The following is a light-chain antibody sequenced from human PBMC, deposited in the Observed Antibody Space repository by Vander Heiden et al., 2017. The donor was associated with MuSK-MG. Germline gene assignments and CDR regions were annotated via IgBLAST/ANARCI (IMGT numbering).Light chain of an antibody. CDR1: QSVSSN. V-gene: IGKV3-15*01. J-gene: IGKJ1*01. Sequence: EIVMAQSPATLSVSPGEGATLSCRASQSVSSNLAWYPQKPGQAPRLLIYGASTRATGIPARFSGSGSGTEFTLTISSLQSEDFAVYYCQQDNNWPRTFGQGTKVEIK. CDR3: QQDNNWPRT. CDR2: GAS.